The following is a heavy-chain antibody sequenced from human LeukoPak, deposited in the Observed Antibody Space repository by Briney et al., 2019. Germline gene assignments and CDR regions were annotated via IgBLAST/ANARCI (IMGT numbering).Heavy chain of an antibody. V-gene: IGHV3-7*01. CDR1: GFTFSSYW. Sequence: PGGSLRLSCAASGFTFSSYWMSWVRQAPGQGLEWVANIKQDGSEKYYVDSVKGRFTISRDNAKNSLYLQMNSLRAEDTAVYYCARDLEAYTPYYYGMDVWGQGTTVTVSS. CDR2: IKQDGSEK. J-gene: IGHJ6*02. CDR3: ARDLEAYTPYYYGMDV. D-gene: IGHD1-1*01.